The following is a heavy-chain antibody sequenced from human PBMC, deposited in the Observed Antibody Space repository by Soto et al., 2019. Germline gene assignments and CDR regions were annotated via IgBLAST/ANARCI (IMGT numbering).Heavy chain of an antibody. CDR1: GGSISSSSYY. V-gene: IGHV4-39*01. D-gene: IGHD3-10*01. J-gene: IGHJ4*02. CDR2: IYYSGST. Sequence: SETLSLTCTVSGGSISSSSYYWGWIRQPPGKGLEWIGSIYYSGSTYYNPSLKSRVTISVDTSKNQFSLKLSSVTAADTAVYYCARHVQGLLWFGELSSYLPPMSLGYWGQGTLVTVSS. CDR3: ARHVQGLLWFGELSSYLPPMSLGY.